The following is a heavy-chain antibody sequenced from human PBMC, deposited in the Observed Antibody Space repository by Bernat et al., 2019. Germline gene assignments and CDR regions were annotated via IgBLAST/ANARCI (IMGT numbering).Heavy chain of an antibody. CDR2: IYYSGNT. CDR1: NYSISSGYY. J-gene: IGHJ6*03. D-gene: IGHD6-13*01. V-gene: IGHV4-38-2*01. CDR3: ARGYSKTTYHYMDV. Sequence: QVQLQESGPGLVKPSETLSLTCAVSNYSISSGYYWGWIRQPPGKGLEWIGSIYYSGNTYYNPSLKSRVTLSVDTSKNQFSLKLSSVTAADTAVYYCARGYSKTTYHYMDVWGKGTTVTVSS.